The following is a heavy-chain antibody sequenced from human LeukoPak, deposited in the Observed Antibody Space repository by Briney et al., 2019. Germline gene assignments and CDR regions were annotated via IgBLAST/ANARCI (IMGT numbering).Heavy chain of an antibody. D-gene: IGHD5-24*01. CDR2: ISYGGST. J-gene: IGHJ4*02. V-gene: IGHV4-39*01. CDR1: GGSISSNSNY. Sequence: NPSETLSLTCTVSGGSISSNSNYWAWIRQPPGRGLEWIGSISYGGSTYYNPSLRSRLTMSVDTSKNQFSLRLTSVTAADTAVYYCARLGDAYNLLLDYWGQGTLVTVSS. CDR3: ARLGDAYNLLLDY.